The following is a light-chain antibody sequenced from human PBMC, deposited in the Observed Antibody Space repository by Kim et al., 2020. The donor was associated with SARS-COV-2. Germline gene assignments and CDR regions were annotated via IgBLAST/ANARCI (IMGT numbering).Light chain of an antibody. Sequence: SPGERATLSCRASQSVSSSYLAWYQQTPGQAPRLLIYGASSRATGIPDRFSGSGSGTDFTLTISRLEPEDFAVYYCQQYATSPLTFGQGTKVE. CDR3: QQYATSPLT. CDR1: QSVSSSY. J-gene: IGKJ1*01. V-gene: IGKV3-20*01. CDR2: GAS.